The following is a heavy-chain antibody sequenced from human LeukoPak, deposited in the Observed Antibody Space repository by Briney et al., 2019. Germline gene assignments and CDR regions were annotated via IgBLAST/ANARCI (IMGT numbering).Heavy chain of an antibody. J-gene: IGHJ4*02. Sequence: SETLSLTCSVSGGSISSYYWSWLRQPPGKGLEWIGYMYYSGSINYNPSLKSRVTISIDTSKKQFSLKLSSVTAADTAVYYCARDRATVGATAGIFDYWGQGTLVTVSS. V-gene: IGHV4-59*01. CDR1: GGSISSYY. D-gene: IGHD1-26*01. CDR3: ARDRATVGATAGIFDY. CDR2: MYYSGSI.